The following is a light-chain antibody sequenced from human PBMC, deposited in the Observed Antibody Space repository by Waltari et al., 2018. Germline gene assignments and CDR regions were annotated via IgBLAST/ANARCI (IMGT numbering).Light chain of an antibody. CDR3: QVWDMNSGHWV. J-gene: IGLJ3*02. CDR2: DDS. Sequence: SYVLTQPPSVSVAPGQTARITCGGNNIGSKDVHWYQQKPGQAPVLVVYDDSDRPPGIPERFSGSNSGNTATLTISRVEAGDEADYYCQVWDMNSGHWVFGGGTKLTVL. CDR1: NIGSKD. V-gene: IGLV3-21*02.